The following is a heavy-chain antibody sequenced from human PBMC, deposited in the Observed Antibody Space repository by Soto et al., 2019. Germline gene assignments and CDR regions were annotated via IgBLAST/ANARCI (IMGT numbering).Heavy chain of an antibody. CDR3: AKDPNGSGSPLGFDP. Sequence: PGGSLRLSCAASGFIFSSYAMIWVRQAPGKGLEWVSAISGSGGSTYYADSVKGRLTISRDNSKNTLYLQMNSLRAEDTAVSYCAKDPNGSGSPLGFDPWGQGTLVTVPS. CDR2: ISGSGGST. CDR1: GFIFSSYA. V-gene: IGHV3-23*01. D-gene: IGHD3-10*01. J-gene: IGHJ5*02.